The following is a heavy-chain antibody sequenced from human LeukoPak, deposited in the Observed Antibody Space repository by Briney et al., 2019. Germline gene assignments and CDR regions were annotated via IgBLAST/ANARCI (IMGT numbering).Heavy chain of an antibody. D-gene: IGHD1-1*01. CDR2: ISSSGSTI. Sequence: GGSLRLSCAASGFTFSDYYMSWIRQAPGKGLEWVSYISSSGSTIYYADSVKGRFTISRDNAKNSLYLQMNSLRAEDTAVCYCARDRATGTNAEDAFDIWGQGTMVTVSS. CDR3: ARDRATGTNAEDAFDI. J-gene: IGHJ3*02. CDR1: GFTFSDYY. V-gene: IGHV3-11*01.